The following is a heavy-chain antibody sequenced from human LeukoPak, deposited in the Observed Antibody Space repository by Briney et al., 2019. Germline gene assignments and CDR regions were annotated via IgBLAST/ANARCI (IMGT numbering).Heavy chain of an antibody. D-gene: IGHD1-14*01. CDR2: INPNSGGT. CDR3: ARPIRKNGGFDY. J-gene: IGHJ4*02. V-gene: IGHV1-2*02. CDR1: GYIFTGYY. Sequence: ASVKVSCKASGYIFTGYYMHWVRQAPGQGLEWMGWINPNSGGTNFAQKFQGRVTMTRDTSISTAYMELSRLRSDDTAMYYCARPIRKNGGFDYWGQGTLVTVSS.